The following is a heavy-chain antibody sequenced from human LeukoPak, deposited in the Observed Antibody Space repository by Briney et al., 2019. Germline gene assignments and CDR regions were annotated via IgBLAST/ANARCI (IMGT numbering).Heavy chain of an antibody. V-gene: IGHV4-59*08. CDR1: GGSIRSYF. CDR3: ARRICSSNSCNLDC. Sequence: PETPSLTCTVSGGSIRSYFWSWIWQPPGKGLEWIWYIYSSGSTNYNPSFKSRVTISVDTSKNQCSLKLSSVTAADTAVYYCARRICSSNSCNLDCWGQGILVSVSS. CDR2: IYSSGST. D-gene: IGHD2-2*01. J-gene: IGHJ4*01.